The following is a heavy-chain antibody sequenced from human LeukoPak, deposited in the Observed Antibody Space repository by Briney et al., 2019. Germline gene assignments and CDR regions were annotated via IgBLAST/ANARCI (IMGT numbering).Heavy chain of an antibody. J-gene: IGHJ4*02. D-gene: IGHD5-12*01. CDR2: IKQDGSEK. CDR3: ARDSSGYYSGYDPKVPHFDY. Sequence: GGSLRLSCAASGFTFSSYWMSWVRQAPGKGLEWVANIKQDGSEKYYVDSVKGRFTISRDNAKNSLYLQMKSLRAEDTAVYYCARDSSGYYSGYDPKVPHFDYWGQGTLVTVSS. V-gene: IGHV3-7*01. CDR1: GFTFSSYW.